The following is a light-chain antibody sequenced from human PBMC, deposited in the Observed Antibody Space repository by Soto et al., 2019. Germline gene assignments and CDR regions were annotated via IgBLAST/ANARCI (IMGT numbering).Light chain of an antibody. V-gene: IGKV1-33*01. CDR2: DAS. CDR3: QHMRT. CDR1: QDISTS. J-gene: IGKJ1*01. Sequence: DIQMTQSPSSLSASVGDRVTITCQASQDISTSLNWYQQKPGKAPKFLIYDASTLESGVPSRFSGSGFGTEFSLTISSLQPDDFGSYYCQHMRTFGQGTKVEMK.